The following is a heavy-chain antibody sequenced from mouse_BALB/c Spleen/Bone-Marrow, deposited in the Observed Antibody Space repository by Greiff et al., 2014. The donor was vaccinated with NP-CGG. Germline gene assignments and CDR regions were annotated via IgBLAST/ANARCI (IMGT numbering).Heavy chain of an antibody. CDR1: GFNIKDNY. Sequence: VQLQQSGAELVKPGASVKLSCTTSGFNIKDNYIHWVKQRPEQGLEWIGRIDPANGNTKYDPEFQGKATITADTSSNTAYLHLSSLTSEDTAVYSCAHDAPFAYWGQGTLVTVS. J-gene: IGHJ3*01. D-gene: IGHD2-3*01. CDR2: IDPANGNT. CDR3: AHDAPFAY. V-gene: IGHV14-3*02.